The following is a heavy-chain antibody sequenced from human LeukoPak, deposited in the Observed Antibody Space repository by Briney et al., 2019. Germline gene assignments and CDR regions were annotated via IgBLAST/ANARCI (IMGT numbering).Heavy chain of an antibody. D-gene: IGHD3-10*01. V-gene: IGHV3-9*01. Sequence: GGSLRLSCAASGFTFDDYAMHWVRQAPGKGLEWVSGISWNSGSIGYADSVKGRFTISRDNAKNSLYLQMNSLRAEDTALYYCAKVRGVYGSGSKPLDYWGQGTLVTVSS. CDR3: AKVRGVYGSGSKPLDY. J-gene: IGHJ4*02. CDR1: GFTFDDYA. CDR2: ISWNSGSI.